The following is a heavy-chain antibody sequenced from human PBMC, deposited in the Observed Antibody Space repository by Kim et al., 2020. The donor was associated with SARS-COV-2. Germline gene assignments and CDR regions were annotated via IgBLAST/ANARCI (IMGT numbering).Heavy chain of an antibody. CDR2: IYYSGST. CDR1: GGSISSYY. J-gene: IGHJ4*02. V-gene: IGHV4-59*01. D-gene: IGHD6-13*01. CDR3: ARGVAAPIGGFDY. Sequence: SETLSLTCTVSGGSISSYYWSWIRQPPGKGLEWIGYIYYSGSTNYNPSLKSRVTISVDTSKNQFSLKLSSVTAADTAVYYCARGVAAPIGGFDYWGQGTLVTVSS.